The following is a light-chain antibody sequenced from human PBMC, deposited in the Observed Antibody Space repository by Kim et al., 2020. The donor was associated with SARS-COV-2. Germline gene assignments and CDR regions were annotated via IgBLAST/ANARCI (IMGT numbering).Light chain of an antibody. V-gene: IGKV3-15*01. CDR1: QSVHYN. CDR2: VAS. CDR3: QQYNNWPLT. Sequence: EVEMTQSPATLSLSPGDTATFSCRASQSVHYNVAWYQQKRGEAPRLLVYVASTRATGVPARFSGSGSGTDFTLTVSGLQSEDFAVYYCQQYNNWPLTFGGGTKLEIK. J-gene: IGKJ4*01.